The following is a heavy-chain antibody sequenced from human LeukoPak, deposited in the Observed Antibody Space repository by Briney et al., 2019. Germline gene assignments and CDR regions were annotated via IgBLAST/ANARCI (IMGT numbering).Heavy chain of an antibody. Sequence: PGGSLRLSCTASGFNFSYYAMHWVRQAPGKGLAWVALIWFDGSNEYYEDSVKGRFTISRDNSKNTLYLQMNSLRAEDTAVYYCARGYTALYYFDYWGQGTLVTVSS. V-gene: IGHV3-30*02. D-gene: IGHD5-18*01. CDR2: IWFDGSNE. J-gene: IGHJ4*02. CDR3: ARGYTALYYFDY. CDR1: GFNFSYYA.